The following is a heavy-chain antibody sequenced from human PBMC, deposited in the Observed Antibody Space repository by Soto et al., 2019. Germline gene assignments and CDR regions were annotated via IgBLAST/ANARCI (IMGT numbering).Heavy chain of an antibody. CDR3: ARQDSVDIVATITLVDI. J-gene: IGHJ3*02. V-gene: IGHV4-39*01. Sequence: SETLSLTCTVSGGSISSSSYYWGWIRQPPGKGLEWIGSIYYSGSTYYNPSLKSRVTISVDTSKNQFSLKLSSVTAADTSVYYCARQDSVDIVATITLVDIWGQGTMVTVSS. CDR1: GGSISSSSYY. D-gene: IGHD5-12*01. CDR2: IYYSGST.